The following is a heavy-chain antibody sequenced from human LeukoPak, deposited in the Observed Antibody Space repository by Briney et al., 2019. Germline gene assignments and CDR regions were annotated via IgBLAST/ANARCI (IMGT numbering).Heavy chain of an antibody. Sequence: ASVKVSCKASGYTFTSYGISWVRQAPGQGLEWMGWISAYNGNTNYAQKPQGRVTMTTDTSTSTAYMELRSLRSDDTAVYYCAATPRYYDSSGYYYWGQGTLVTVSS. CDR3: AATPRYYDSSGYYY. J-gene: IGHJ4*02. CDR2: ISAYNGNT. CDR1: GYTFTSYG. V-gene: IGHV1-18*01. D-gene: IGHD3-22*01.